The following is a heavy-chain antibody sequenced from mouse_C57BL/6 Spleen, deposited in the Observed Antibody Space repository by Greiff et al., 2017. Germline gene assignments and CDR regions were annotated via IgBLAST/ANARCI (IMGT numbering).Heavy chain of an antibody. V-gene: IGHV1-69*01. CDR3: ARSRWDY. J-gene: IGHJ4*01. CDR2: IDPSDSYT. CDR1: GYTFTSYW. Sequence: QVQLKQPGAELVKPGASVKLSCKASGYTFTSYWMHWVKQRPGQGLEWIGEIDPSDSYTNYNQKFKGKSTLTVDKSSSTAYMQLSSLTSEDSAVYYCARSRWDYWGQGTTVTVSS.